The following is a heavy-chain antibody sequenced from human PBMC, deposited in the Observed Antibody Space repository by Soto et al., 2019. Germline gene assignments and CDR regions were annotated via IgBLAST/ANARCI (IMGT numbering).Heavy chain of an antibody. Sequence: QPGGSLRLSCAASGFTFSTYSMNWVRQAPGKGLEWISYISYTSTTIYYADSVKGRFTISRDNAKNSLYLQMNSLRDEDTSVYYCARDNGIAGSFDPWGQGTLVTVSS. CDR2: ISYTSTTI. D-gene: IGHD6-13*01. CDR3: ARDNGIAGSFDP. CDR1: GFTFSTYS. J-gene: IGHJ5*02. V-gene: IGHV3-48*02.